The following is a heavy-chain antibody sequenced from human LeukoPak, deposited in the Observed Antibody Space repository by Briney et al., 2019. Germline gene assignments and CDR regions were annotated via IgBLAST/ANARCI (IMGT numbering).Heavy chain of an antibody. D-gene: IGHD1-26*01. Sequence: SGMSLRLSCAASGFTFSSYAMSWVRQAPGKGLEWVSAISGSGGSTYYADSVKSRFTISRDNSKNTLYLQMNSLRAEDTAVYYCAKVWWELLLYFDYWGQGTLVTVSS. CDR2: ISGSGGST. V-gene: IGHV3-23*01. J-gene: IGHJ4*02. CDR3: AKVWWELLLYFDY. CDR1: GFTFSSYA.